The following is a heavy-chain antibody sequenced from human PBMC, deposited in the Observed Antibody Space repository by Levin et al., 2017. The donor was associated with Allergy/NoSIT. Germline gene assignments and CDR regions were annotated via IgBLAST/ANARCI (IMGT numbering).Heavy chain of an antibody. CDR3: ARSRGYSYGGSFDY. J-gene: IGHJ4*02. D-gene: IGHD5-18*01. V-gene: IGHV3-30*04. CDR1: GFTFSNYA. Sequence: GGSLRLSCAASGFTFSNYAMHWVRQAPGKGLEWVAVISYDGSNEYYADSVKGRFTISSGNAKNTLYLRMNSLRAEDTAVYYCARSRGYSYGGSFDYWGQGTLVTVSS. CDR2: ISYDGSNE.